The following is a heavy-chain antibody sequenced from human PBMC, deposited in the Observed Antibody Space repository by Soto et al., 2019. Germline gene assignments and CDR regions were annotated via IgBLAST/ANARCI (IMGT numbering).Heavy chain of an antibody. CDR2: IKQDANEM. CDR1: GFKFSTYW. D-gene: IGHD3-10*01. V-gene: IGHV3-7*01. J-gene: IGHJ3*01. CDR3: PASNASGHASFYF. Sequence: EVQVVESGGGLVQPGGSLRLSCAASGFKFSTYWMSWVRQAPGKGLEWLANIKQDANEMYYVDSVKGRFTISGDSAKNSDFLTVDRLGVADTLVYSGPASNASGHASFYFWGEGKTV.